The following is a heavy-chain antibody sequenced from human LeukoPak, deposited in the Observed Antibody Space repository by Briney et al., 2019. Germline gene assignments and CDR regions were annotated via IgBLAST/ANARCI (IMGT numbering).Heavy chain of an antibody. CDR1: GYTFTDYY. Sequence: GATVTISCKASGYTFTDYYMHWAQQAPGKGLEWMGRVDPEDGEIMYAERFQGRVTMTADTSTDTAYMELSSLTSEDTAVYYCATSSESYSVIDYWGQGTLVTVSS. CDR2: VDPEDGEI. CDR3: ATSSESYSVIDY. V-gene: IGHV1-69-2*01. J-gene: IGHJ4*02. D-gene: IGHD1-26*01.